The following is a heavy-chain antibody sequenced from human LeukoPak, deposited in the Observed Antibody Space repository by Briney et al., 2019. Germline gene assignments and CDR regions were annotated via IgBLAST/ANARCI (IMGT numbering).Heavy chain of an antibody. V-gene: IGHV3-30*02. CDR1: GFTFSSYG. J-gene: IGHJ6*03. CDR2: IRSDGGNK. CDR3: AKSFLGFYYDSSSYLSPYYYYMDV. Sequence: GGSLRLSCAASGFTFSSYGIHWVRQAPGKGLEWVAFIRSDGGNKYYADSVKGRFIISRDNSKNTLYLQMNSLRAEDTAVYFCAKSFLGFYYDSSSYLSPYYYYMDVWGKGTTVTISS. D-gene: IGHD3-22*01.